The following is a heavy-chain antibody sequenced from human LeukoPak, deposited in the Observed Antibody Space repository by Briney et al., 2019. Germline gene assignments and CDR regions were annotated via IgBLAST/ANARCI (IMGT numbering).Heavy chain of an antibody. CDR2: IIPILGIA. V-gene: IGHV1-69*04. D-gene: IGHD3-22*01. J-gene: IGHJ3*02. CDR3: ARGRGYYDSSGYYYVGAFDI. Sequence: SVKVSCKASGGTFSSYAISWVRQAPGQGLEWMGRIIPILGIANYAQKFQGRVSITADKSTSTAYMELSSLRSEDTAVYYCARGRGYYDSSGYYYVGAFDIWGQGTMVTVSS. CDR1: GGTFSSYA.